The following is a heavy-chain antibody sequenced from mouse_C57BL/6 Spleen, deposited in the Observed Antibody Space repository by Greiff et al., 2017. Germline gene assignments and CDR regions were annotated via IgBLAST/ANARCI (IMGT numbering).Heavy chain of an antibody. CDR3: ARGLGYYSNSLYFDY. Sequence: VQLQQSGPELVKPRASVKLSCKASGYTFTSYDINWVKQRPGQGLEWIGWIYPRDGSTKYNEKFKGKATLTVDTSSSTAYMELHSLTSEDSAVYFCARGLGYYSNSLYFDYWGQGTTLTVSS. J-gene: IGHJ2*01. CDR1: GYTFTSYD. CDR2: IYPRDGST. V-gene: IGHV1-85*01. D-gene: IGHD2-5*01.